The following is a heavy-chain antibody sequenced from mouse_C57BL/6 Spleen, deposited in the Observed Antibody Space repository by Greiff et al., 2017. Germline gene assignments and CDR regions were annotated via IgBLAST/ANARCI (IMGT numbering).Heavy chain of an antibody. V-gene: IGHV1-69*01. J-gene: IGHJ2*01. CDR1: GYTFTSYW. D-gene: IGHD2-1*01. Sequence: QVQLQPPGAELVLPGASVKLSCKASGYTFTSYWMHWVKQRPGQGLEWIGEIDPSDSYTNYNQKFKGKSTLTVDKSYSTAYMQLSSLTSEASAVYYCASPLYYGNSYYFDYWGQGTTLTVSS. CDR2: IDPSDSYT. CDR3: ASPLYYGNSYYFDY.